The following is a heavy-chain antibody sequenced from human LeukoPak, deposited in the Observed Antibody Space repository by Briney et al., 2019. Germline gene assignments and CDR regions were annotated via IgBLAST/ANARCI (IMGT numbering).Heavy chain of an antibody. CDR1: GFTVSSDY. V-gene: IGHV3-66*01. CDR3: ARDPRGYYGYQPSL. J-gene: IGHJ1*01. CDR2: IYSDGST. Sequence: GGSLRLSCEASGFTVSSDYMSWVRQAPGKGLECVSVIYSDGSTYYADSVRGRLIIYRDNSKNTLYLQMNVLRVEDTAVYYCARDPRGYYGYQPSLWGQGTLVGVSS. D-gene: IGHD5-12*01.